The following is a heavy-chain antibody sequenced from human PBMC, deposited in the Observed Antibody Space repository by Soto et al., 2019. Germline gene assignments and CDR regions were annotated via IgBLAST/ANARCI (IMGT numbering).Heavy chain of an antibody. CDR2: IYYSGST. V-gene: IGHV4-31*03. D-gene: IGHD5-18*01. CDR1: GGSISSGAYY. Sequence: QVQLQESGPGLVKPSNTLSLTCTVSGGSISSGAYYWTWVRQHPGKGLEWIGYIYYSGSTYYNPSLTSRVTISAAPPKNQFSRKLSSVTAADTAVYSCARSSDTAVASYNYYGMDVWGHGTTVTVSS. CDR3: ARSSDTAVASYNYYGMDV. J-gene: IGHJ6*02.